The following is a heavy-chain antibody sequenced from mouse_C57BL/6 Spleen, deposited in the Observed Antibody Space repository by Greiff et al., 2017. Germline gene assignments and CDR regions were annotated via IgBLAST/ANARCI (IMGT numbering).Heavy chain of an antibody. J-gene: IGHJ4*01. CDR1: GFSFTSYG. D-gene: IGHD4-1*01. CDR3: ARTGTMDF. Sequence: VKLMESGPGLVAPSQSLSITCTVSGFSFTSYGVSWVRQPPGKGLEWLGVIWGDGSTNYHLALISRQSFIKNNTLSQVFLKLNSRQTDDTATYYCARTGTMDFWGTGTSVTVSS. V-gene: IGHV2-3*01. CDR2: IWGDGST.